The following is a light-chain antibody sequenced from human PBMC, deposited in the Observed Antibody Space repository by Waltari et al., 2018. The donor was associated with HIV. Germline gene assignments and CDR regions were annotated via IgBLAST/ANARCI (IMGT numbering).Light chain of an antibody. J-gene: IGLJ2*01. CDR3: QVWDSGIVV. V-gene: IGLV3-21*04. Sequence: SYVLTQPPSVSMAPGKTARITCGGYNIGSNSVHWYQQKPGQAPVLVIYDDSDRPSGIPERFSGSNSGNTATLTISRVEAGDEADYYCQVWDSGIVVFGGGTKVTVL. CDR2: DDS. CDR1: NIGSNS.